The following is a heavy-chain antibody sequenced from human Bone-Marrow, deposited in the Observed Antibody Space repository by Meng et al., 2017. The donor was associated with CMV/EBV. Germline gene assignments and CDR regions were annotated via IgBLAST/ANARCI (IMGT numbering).Heavy chain of an antibody. J-gene: IGHJ6*02. CDR1: GFTFGDYA. V-gene: IGHV3-49*04. Sequence: GGSLILSCTASGFTFGDYAMSWVRQAPGKGLEWVGFIRSKAYGGTTEYAASVKGRFTISRDDSKSIAYLQMNSLKTEDTAVYYCTRLGYGGWGYYYGMDVWGQGTTVTVSS. D-gene: IGHD5-12*01. CDR3: TRLGYGGWGYYYGMDV. CDR2: IRSKAYGGTT.